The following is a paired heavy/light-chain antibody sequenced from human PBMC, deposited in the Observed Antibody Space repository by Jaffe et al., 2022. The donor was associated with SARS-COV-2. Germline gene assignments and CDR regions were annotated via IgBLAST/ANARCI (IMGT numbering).Heavy chain of an antibody. CDR3: AREHDYYEAPYAFDI. CDR2: INAGNGNT. Sequence: QVQLVQSGAEVKRPGASVKVSCKASGFTFATYAIQWVRQAPGQRLEWMGWINAGNGNTKCSQKFQGRVAITRDTSASTAYMELSSLRSEDTAVYYCAREHDYYEAPYAFDIWGQGTMVTVSS. CDR1: GFTFATYA. J-gene: IGHJ3*02. D-gene: IGHD3-22*01. V-gene: IGHV1-3*01.
Light chain of an antibody. J-gene: IGLJ3*02. CDR2: STN. CDR1: SGSVSTNYY. V-gene: IGLV8-61*01. CDR3: VLYMGSGIWV. Sequence: QTVVTQEPSFSVSPGGTVTLTCGLSSGSVSTNYYPSWYQQTPGQAPRTLIYSTNTRSSGVPDRFSGSILGNKAALTITGAQADDESDYYCVLYMGSGIWVFGGGTKLTVL.